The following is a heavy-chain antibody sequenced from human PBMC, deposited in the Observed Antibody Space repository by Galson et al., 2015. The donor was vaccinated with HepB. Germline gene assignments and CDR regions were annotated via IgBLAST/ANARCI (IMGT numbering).Heavy chain of an antibody. V-gene: IGHV1-69*13. Sequence: SVKVSCKASGGTFSSYAISWVRQAPGQGLEWMGGIIPIFGTANYAQKFQGRVTITADESTSTAYMELSSLRSEDTAVYYCARDGWDCSSTSCYLDYWGQGTLVTVSS. J-gene: IGHJ4*02. CDR2: IIPIFGTA. CDR3: ARDGWDCSSTSCYLDY. CDR1: GGTFSSYA. D-gene: IGHD2-2*01.